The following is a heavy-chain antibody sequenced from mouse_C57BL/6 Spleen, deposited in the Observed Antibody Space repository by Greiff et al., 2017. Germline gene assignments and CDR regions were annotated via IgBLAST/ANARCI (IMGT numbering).Heavy chain of an antibody. V-gene: IGHV5-12*01. D-gene: IGHD1-1*01. CDR1: GFTFSDYY. CDR2: ISNGGGST. J-gene: IGHJ1*03. CDR3: ARHGSYYWYFDV. Sequence: EVKLVESGGGLVQPGGSLKLSCAASGFTFSDYYMYWVRQTPEKRLEWVAYISNGGGSTYYPYTVKGRFTISRDNAKNTLYLQMSRLKSEDTAMYSCARHGSYYWYFDVWGTGTTVTVSS.